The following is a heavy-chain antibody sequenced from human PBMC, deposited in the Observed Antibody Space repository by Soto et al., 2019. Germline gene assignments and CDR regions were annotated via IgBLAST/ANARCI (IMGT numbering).Heavy chain of an antibody. J-gene: IGHJ6*03. CDR1: GGSFSGYY. CDR2: INHSGST. V-gene: IGHV4-34*01. D-gene: IGHD2-21*01. Sequence: SETLSLTCAVYGGSFSGYYWSWIRQPPGKGLEWIGEINHSGSTNYNPSLKSRVTISVDTSKNQFSLKLSSVTAADTAVYYCARGRVNCYYYYMDVWGKGTTVTVSS. CDR3: ARGRVNCYYYYMDV.